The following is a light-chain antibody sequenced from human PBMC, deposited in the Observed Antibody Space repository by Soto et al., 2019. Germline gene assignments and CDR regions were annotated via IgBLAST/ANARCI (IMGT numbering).Light chain of an antibody. Sequence: ELVLTQSPGTLSFSPVERSTLSCMASQSVSSSYLAWYQQKPGQAPRLLIYGASSRATGIPDRFSGSGSGTDFTLTISRLEPEDFAVYYCQKYGSSVWKFGQGNTVAIK. CDR1: QSVSSSY. CDR2: GAS. V-gene: IGKV3-20*01. J-gene: IGKJ1*01. CDR3: QKYGSSVWK.